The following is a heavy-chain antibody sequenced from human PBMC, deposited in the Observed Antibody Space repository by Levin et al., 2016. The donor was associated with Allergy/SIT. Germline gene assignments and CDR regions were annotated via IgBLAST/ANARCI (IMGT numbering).Heavy chain of an antibody. CDR1: GYIFTSYW. CDR2: VDPSDSYT. D-gene: IGHD3-3*02. J-gene: IGHJ2*01. Sequence: GGSLRLSCKGSGYIFTSYWIGWVRHRPGKGLEWMGRVDPSDSYTDYSPSFKGHVTFSVDKSINTAYLQWSSLKASDTATYYCAKHFDYHLLFDLWGRGTLVTVSS. CDR3: AKHFDYHLLFDL. V-gene: IGHV5-10-1*01.